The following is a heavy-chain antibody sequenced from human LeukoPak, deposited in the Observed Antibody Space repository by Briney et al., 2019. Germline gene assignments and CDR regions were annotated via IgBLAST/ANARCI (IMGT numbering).Heavy chain of an antibody. CDR2: ISYDGSNK. J-gene: IGHJ4*02. CDR3: ARGQGPPYCSGGSCYSYFDY. Sequence: GSLRLSCAASGFTFSSYAMHWVRQAPGKGLEWVAVISYDGSNKYYADSVKGRFTISRDNSKNTLYLQMNSLRAEDTAVYYCARGQGPPYCSGGSCYSYFDYWGQGTLVTVSS. V-gene: IGHV3-30*04. D-gene: IGHD2-15*01. CDR1: GFTFSSYA.